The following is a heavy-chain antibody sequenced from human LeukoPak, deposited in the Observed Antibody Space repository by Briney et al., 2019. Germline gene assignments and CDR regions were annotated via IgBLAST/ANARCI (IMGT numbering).Heavy chain of an antibody. V-gene: IGHV3-21*01. CDR3: ARVNLGALDY. J-gene: IGHJ4*02. CDR1: GFTFSSYT. Sequence: GSLRLSCAASGFTFSSYTMNWGRQAPGKGLEWVSSITSSSSYIYYADSVKGRFTISRDNAKNSLYLQMNSLRAEDTAVYYCARVNLGALDYWGQGTLVTVSS. CDR2: ITSSSSYI. D-gene: IGHD3-10*01.